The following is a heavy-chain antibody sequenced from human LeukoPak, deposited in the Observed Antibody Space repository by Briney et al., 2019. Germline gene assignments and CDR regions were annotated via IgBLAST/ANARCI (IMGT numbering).Heavy chain of an antibody. Sequence: SETLSLTCAVYGGSFSGYYWSWIRQPPGKGLEWIGEINHSGSTNYNPSLKSRVTISVDTSKNQFSLKLSSVTAADTAVYYCARVFSGSYFMVGYFDYWGQGTLVTVSS. V-gene: IGHV4-34*01. J-gene: IGHJ4*02. CDR3: ARVFSGSYFMVGYFDY. CDR2: INHSGST. CDR1: GGSFSGYY. D-gene: IGHD1-26*01.